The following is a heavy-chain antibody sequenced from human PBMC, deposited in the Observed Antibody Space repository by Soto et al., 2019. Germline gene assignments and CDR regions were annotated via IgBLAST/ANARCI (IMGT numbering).Heavy chain of an antibody. CDR1: GFTFSSYA. V-gene: IGHV3-30-3*01. CDR2: ISYDGSNK. Sequence: GGSLRLSCAASGFTFSSYAMHWVRQAPGKGLEWVAVISYDGSNKYYADSVKGRFTISRDNSKNTLYLQMNSLRAEDTAVYYCAREGIKLGFDILGQGKMVTGSS. J-gene: IGHJ3*02. D-gene: IGHD5-18*01. CDR3: AREGIKLGFDI.